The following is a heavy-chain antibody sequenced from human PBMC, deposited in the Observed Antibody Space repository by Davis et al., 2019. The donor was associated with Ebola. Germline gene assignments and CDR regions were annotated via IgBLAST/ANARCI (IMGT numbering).Heavy chain of an antibody. J-gene: IGHJ6*02. CDR1: GYTFTSYG. D-gene: IGHD2-2*01. Sequence: ASVKVSCKASGYTFTSYGISWVRQAPGQGLEWMGWISAYNGNTNYAQKLQGRVTMTTDTSTSTAYVELRSLRSEDTAVYYCARELGLSRYGMDVWGQGTMVTVSS. CDR2: ISAYNGNT. V-gene: IGHV1-18*01. CDR3: ARELGLSRYGMDV.